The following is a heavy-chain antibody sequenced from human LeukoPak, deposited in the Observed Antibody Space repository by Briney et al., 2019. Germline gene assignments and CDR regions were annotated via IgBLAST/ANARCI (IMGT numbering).Heavy chain of an antibody. D-gene: IGHD5-12*01. CDR3: ARAEDIVATISLGDAFDI. J-gene: IGHJ3*02. Sequence: SVKVSCKASTYTFTDYYMHWVRQAPGQGLEWMGGIIPIFGTANYAQKFQGRVTITADESTSTAYMELSSLRSEDTAVYYCARAEDIVATISLGDAFDIWGQGTMVTVSS. CDR2: IIPIFGTA. CDR1: TYTFTDYY. V-gene: IGHV1-69*13.